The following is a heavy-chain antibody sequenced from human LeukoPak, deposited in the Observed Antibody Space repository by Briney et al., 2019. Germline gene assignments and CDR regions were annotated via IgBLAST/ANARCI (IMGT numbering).Heavy chain of an antibody. D-gene: IGHD2-2*01. J-gene: IGHJ5*02. V-gene: IGHV3-30-3*01. CDR3: ARDRIYCSSTSCYSRNLRANWFDP. CDR2: ISYDGSNK. CDR1: GFTFSSYA. Sequence: PGGSLRLSCAASGFTFSSYAMHWVRQAPGKGLEWVAVISYDGSNKYYADSVKGRFTISRDNSENTLYLQMNSLRAEDTAVYYCARDRIYCSSTSCYSRNLRANWFDPWGQGTLVTVSS.